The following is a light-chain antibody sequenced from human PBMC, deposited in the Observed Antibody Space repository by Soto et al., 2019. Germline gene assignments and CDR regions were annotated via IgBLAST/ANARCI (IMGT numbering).Light chain of an antibody. Sequence: VLTQSPDILALCGGQTATISCRASESVDRYVAWYQQKVGQAPRLLIYGTSSRATGIPDRFSGSGSGTDFTLTISRLEPEDFAVYFCQRYGSSPLITFGQGTRLEIK. CDR1: ESVDRY. CDR3: QRYGSSPLIT. CDR2: GTS. V-gene: IGKV3-20*01. J-gene: IGKJ5*01.